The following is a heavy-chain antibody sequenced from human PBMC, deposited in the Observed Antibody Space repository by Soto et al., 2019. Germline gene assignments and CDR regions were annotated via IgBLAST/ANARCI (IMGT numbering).Heavy chain of an antibody. V-gene: IGHV3-9*01. CDR2: ISWNSGSI. CDR1: GFTFDDYA. J-gene: IGHJ4*02. CDR3: AKVKGRTYDSSGYLRGYFDY. D-gene: IGHD3-22*01. Sequence: EVQLVESGAGLVQPGRSLRLSCAASGFTFDDYAMHWVRQAPGKGVEWVSGISWNSGSIGYADSVKGRFTISRDNAKNSLYLQMNSLRAEDTALYYCAKVKGRTYDSSGYLRGYFDYWGQGTLVTVSS.